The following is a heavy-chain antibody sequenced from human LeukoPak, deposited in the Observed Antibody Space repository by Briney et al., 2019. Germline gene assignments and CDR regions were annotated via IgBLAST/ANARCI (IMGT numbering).Heavy chain of an antibody. J-gene: IGHJ6*03. Sequence: SETLSLTCAVYGGSFSGYYWSWIRQPPGKGLEWIGEINHSGSTNYNPSLKSRVTISVDTSKNQFSLKLSSVTAADTAVYYCARGVYYGSGSRFYYYYHMDVWGKGTTVTVSS. CDR3: ARGVYYGSGSRFYYYYHMDV. D-gene: IGHD3-10*01. CDR1: GGSFSGYY. V-gene: IGHV4-34*01. CDR2: INHSGST.